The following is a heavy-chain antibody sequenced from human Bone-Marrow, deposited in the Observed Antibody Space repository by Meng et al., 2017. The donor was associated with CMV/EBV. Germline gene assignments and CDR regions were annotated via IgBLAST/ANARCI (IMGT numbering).Heavy chain of an antibody. CDR2: INHSGST. Sequence: SETLSLSCTVSGGSISSYYWSWIRQPPGKGLEWIGEINHSGSTNYNPSLKSRVTISVDTSKNQFSPKLNSFTAPDTAVYYCARGRRPRYCSSTSFPHYYYYGMDVWGQGTTVTVSS. CDR3: ARGRRPRYCSSTSFPHYYYYGMDV. CDR1: GGSISSYY. D-gene: IGHD2-2*01. J-gene: IGHJ6*01. V-gene: IGHV4-34*01.